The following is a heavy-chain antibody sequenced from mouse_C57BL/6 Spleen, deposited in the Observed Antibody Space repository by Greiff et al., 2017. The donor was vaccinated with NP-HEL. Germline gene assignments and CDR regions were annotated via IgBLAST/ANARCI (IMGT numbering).Heavy chain of an antibody. J-gene: IGHJ4*01. Sequence: VQGVESGPELVKPGASVKISCKASGYAFSSSWMNWVKQRPGKGLEWIGRIYPGDGDTNYNGKFKGKATLTADKSSSTAYMQLSSLTSEDSAVYFCFPIYYGNTGDAMDYWGQGTSVTVSS. CDR3: FPIYYGNTGDAMDY. D-gene: IGHD2-1*01. CDR1: GYAFSSSW. V-gene: IGHV1-82*01. CDR2: IYPGDGDT.